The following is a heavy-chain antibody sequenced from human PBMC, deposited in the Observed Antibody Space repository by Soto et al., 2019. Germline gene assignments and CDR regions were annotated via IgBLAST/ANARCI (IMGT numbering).Heavy chain of an antibody. CDR1: GFTFSDFD. Sequence: EVQLVESGGGLVLPGGSLNLSCAASGFTFSDFDIFWVRQASGKGLEWVGRIRSNANYYATAYAASVKGRFTISRDDSKNTAFLQMNSPNSEDTAVYYCTTHDYSDPFDLWGQGTLVTVSS. D-gene: IGHD4-4*01. J-gene: IGHJ4*02. CDR3: TTHDYSDPFDL. CDR2: IRSNANYYAT. V-gene: IGHV3-73*02.